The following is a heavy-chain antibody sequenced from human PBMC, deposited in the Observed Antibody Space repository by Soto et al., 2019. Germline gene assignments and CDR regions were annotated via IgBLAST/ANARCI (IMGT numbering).Heavy chain of an antibody. CDR3: ARPLGYCSGGSCYSSRVDWFDP. CDR2: IYYSGST. J-gene: IGHJ5*02. Sequence: PSETLSLTCTVSGGSISSSSYYWGWIRQPPGKGLEWIGSIYYSGSTYYNPSLKSRVTISVDTSKNQFSLKLSSVTAADTAVYYCARPLGYCSGGSCYSSRVDWFDPWGQGTLVTVSS. CDR1: GGSISSSSYY. V-gene: IGHV4-39*01. D-gene: IGHD2-15*01.